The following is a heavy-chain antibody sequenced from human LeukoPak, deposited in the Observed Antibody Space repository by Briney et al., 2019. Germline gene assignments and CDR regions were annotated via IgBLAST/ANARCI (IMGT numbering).Heavy chain of an antibody. CDR2: IYYSGNT. Sequence: SETLSLTCTVSGGSISSGDHYWSWIRQPPGKGLEWIGYIYYSGNTYYNPSLKSRITISLDTSKNQFSLKLSSVTAADTAVYYCARGWGATNDYWGQGTLVTVSS. D-gene: IGHD5-12*01. CDR3: ARGWGATNDY. J-gene: IGHJ4*02. CDR1: GGSISSGDHY. V-gene: IGHV4-30-4*08.